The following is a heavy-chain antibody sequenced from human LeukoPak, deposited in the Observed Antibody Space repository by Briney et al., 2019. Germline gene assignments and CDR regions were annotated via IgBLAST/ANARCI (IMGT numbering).Heavy chain of an antibody. CDR2: INPNSGLT. V-gene: IGHV1-2*02. CDR1: GYIFTDYY. Sequence: GASVKVSCKASGYIFTDYYLHWVRQAPGQGLEWMGWINPNSGLTNYAKRFQDRVTMTPDTSVSTAYMQLTRLTSDDSAVYYCARDIVVVPAVEAEDCWGQGTLVTVTS. CDR3: ARDIVVVPAVEAEDC. D-gene: IGHD2-21*01. J-gene: IGHJ4*02.